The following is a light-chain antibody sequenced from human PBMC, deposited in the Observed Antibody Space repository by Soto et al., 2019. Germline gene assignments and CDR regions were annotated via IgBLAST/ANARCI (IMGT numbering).Light chain of an antibody. V-gene: IGKV3-11*02. CDR1: PSVSSY. Sequence: EIVLTQSPATLSLSPGDKATLSCRASPSVSSYLAWYQQKPGQAPRLLMYDASIRATGIPARFSGTGSERDFTLTITSLAPEDFAVYYCQQRSNWPWTFGQGTKVEIK. J-gene: IGKJ1*01. CDR3: QQRSNWPWT. CDR2: DAS.